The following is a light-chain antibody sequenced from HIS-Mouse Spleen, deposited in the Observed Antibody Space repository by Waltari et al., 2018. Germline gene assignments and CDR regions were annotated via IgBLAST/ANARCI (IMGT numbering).Light chain of an antibody. V-gene: IGLV2-11*01. CDR2: DVS. CDR1: SSDVGVYNY. CDR3: CSYAGSYTLV. Sequence: QSALTQPPSVSGSPGQSVTIPSTGTSSDVGVYNYVSWYQQHPGKAPKLMIYDVSKRPSGVPDRFSGSKSGNTASLTISGLQAEDEADYYCCSYAGSYTLVFGGGTKLTVL. J-gene: IGLJ2*01.